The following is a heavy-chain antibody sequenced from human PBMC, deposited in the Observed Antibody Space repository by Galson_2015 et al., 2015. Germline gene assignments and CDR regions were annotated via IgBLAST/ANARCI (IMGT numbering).Heavy chain of an antibody. CDR3: ARETSATAYGDH. Sequence: SVKVSCKASGYTFSNYHIHWVRQAPGQGLEWMGIVTPGSGATSYAEKFQGRVIMTGDMSTTTAFLELSSLRSDDTALYYCARETSATAYGDHWGHGTLVTVSS. J-gene: IGHJ4*01. CDR1: GYTFSNYH. CDR2: VTPGSGAT. D-gene: IGHD4-17*01. V-gene: IGHV1-46*01.